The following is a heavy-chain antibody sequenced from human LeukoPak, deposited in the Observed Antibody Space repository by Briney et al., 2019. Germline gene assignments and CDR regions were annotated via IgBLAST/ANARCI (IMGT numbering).Heavy chain of an antibody. J-gene: IGHJ4*02. CDR2: ISAYNGNT. CDR1: GYTFTSYG. Sequence: ASVKVSCKASGYTFTSYGISWVRQAPGQGLEWMGWISAYNGNTNYAQKLQGRVTMTTDTSTSTAYMELRSLRSDDTAVYYCAGVTIHGDYQGWVDFDYWGQGTLVTVSS. V-gene: IGHV1-18*01. CDR3: AGVTIHGDYQGWVDFDY. D-gene: IGHD4-17*01.